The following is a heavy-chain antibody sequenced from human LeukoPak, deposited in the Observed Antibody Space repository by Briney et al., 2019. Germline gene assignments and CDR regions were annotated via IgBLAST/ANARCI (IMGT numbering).Heavy chain of an antibody. V-gene: IGHV4-4*02. CDR2: IYLYGTT. CDR3: ARQKWEQQGRDYYFNGLDV. D-gene: IGHD1/OR15-1a*01. J-gene: IGHJ6*02. Sequence: SETLSLTCSVSIGSISSSKWWSWVRQSPVKGLEWIGEIYLYGTTNYNPSFTSRVTMSVGRSRNHFSLKLTSVTAADTAVYYCARQKWEQQGRDYYFNGLDVWGPGTTVIVSS. CDR1: IGSISSSKW.